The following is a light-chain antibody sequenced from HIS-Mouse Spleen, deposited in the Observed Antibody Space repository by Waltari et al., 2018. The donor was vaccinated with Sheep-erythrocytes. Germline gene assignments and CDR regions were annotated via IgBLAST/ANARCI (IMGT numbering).Light chain of an antibody. CDR2: LGS. J-gene: IGKJ2*01. CDR3: MQALQTPRT. Sequence: DIVMTQSPLSLPVTPGEPASISGTSSQSLLHSNGYNYLDWYLQKPGQSPQLLIYLGSNRASGVPDRFSGSGSGTDFTLKISRVEAEDVGVYYCMQALQTPRTFGQGTKLEIK. V-gene: IGKV2-28*01. CDR1: QSLLHSNGYNY.